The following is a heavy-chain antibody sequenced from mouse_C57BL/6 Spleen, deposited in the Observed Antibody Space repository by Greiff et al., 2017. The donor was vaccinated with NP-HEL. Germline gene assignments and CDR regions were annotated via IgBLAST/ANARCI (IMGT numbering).Heavy chain of an antibody. CDR1: GYTFTDYY. Sequence: QVHVKQSGAELVRPGASVKLSCKASGYTFTDYYINWVKQRPGQGLEWIARIYPGSGNTYYNEKFKGKATLTAEKSSSTAYMQLSSLTSEDSAVYFCARERGFSLAMDYWGQGTSVTVSS. V-gene: IGHV1-76*01. J-gene: IGHJ4*01. CDR3: ARERGFSLAMDY. CDR2: IYPGSGNT.